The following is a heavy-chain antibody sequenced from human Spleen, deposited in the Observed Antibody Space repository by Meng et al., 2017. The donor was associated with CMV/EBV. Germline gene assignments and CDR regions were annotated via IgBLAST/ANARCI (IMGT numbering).Heavy chain of an antibody. V-gene: IGHV1-3*02. CDR1: GYTFTSYA. D-gene: IGHD1-26*01. CDR2: SNAGNGNT. Sequence: ASVKVSCKASGYTFTSYAMHWVRQAPGQRLEWMGWSNAGNGNTKYSQEFQGRVTITRDTSASTAYMELNSLRAEDTAVYYCAKGQESYMAPFDYWGQGTLVTVSS. CDR3: AKGQESYMAPFDY. J-gene: IGHJ4*02.